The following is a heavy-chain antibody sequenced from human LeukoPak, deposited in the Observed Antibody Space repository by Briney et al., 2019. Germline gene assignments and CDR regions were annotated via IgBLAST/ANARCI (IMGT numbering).Heavy chain of an antibody. CDR3: ATVSTVNLAEYFQH. Sequence: SVKVSCKFSGYTLTELSMHWVRQAPGKGLEWMRGFDPEDGETIYAQKFQGRVTMTEDASTDTAYMELSSLRSEDTAVYYCATVSTVNLAEYFQHWGQGTLVTVSS. J-gene: IGHJ1*01. CDR1: GYTLTELS. D-gene: IGHD4-11*01. CDR2: FDPEDGET. V-gene: IGHV1-24*01.